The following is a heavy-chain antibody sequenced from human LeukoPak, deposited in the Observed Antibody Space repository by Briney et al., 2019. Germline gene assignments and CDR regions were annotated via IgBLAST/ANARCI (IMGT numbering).Heavy chain of an antibody. V-gene: IGHV4-59*01. CDR1: GGSISGYY. CDR2: IFYIGST. D-gene: IGHD6-13*01. Sequence: SETLSLTCTVSGGSISGYYWNWIRQPPGKGLEWIGYIFYIGSTNYNPSLKSRVTISIDTSKNQFSLKLGSVTAADTAVYYCARERGDVAAAGRGAFDIWGQGTMVTVSS. CDR3: ARERGDVAAAGRGAFDI. J-gene: IGHJ3*02.